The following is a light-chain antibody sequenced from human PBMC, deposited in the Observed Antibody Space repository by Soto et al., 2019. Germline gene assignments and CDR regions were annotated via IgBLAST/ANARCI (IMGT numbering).Light chain of an antibody. CDR1: QTISSW. V-gene: IGKV1-5*01. CDR2: DAS. Sequence: DIQMTQSPSTLSASVGDRVTITCRASQTISSWLAWYQQKPGKAPTLLIYDASTLERGVPSRFSGTGSGTEFTLSIDSLQPDDFATYYCQQYHSSSSTFGQGTRLEIE. CDR3: QQYHSSSST. J-gene: IGKJ5*01.